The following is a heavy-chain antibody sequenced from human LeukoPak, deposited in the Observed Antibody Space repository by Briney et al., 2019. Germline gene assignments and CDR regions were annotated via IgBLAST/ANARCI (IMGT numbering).Heavy chain of an antibody. V-gene: IGHV4-59*08. D-gene: IGHD2-15*01. CDR3: ASLKRYCSGGSCYSVGEVTDY. CDR2: VYYSGTT. J-gene: IGHJ4*02. CDR1: GGSISSYY. Sequence: KPSETLSLTCTVSGGSISSYYWSWIRQPPGKGLEWIGYVYYSGTTNYNPSLKSRVSISVDTSKNQFSLKLSSVTAADTAVYYCASLKRYCSGGSCYSVGEVTDYWGQGTLVTVSS.